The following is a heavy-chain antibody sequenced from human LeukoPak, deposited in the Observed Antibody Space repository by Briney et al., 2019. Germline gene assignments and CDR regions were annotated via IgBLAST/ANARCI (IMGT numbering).Heavy chain of an antibody. CDR1: GFTFSSYA. CDR2: ISGSGGTT. Sequence: GGSLRLSCAASGFTFSSYAMSWVRQAPGKGLEWVSAISGSGGTTYYADSVKGRFTISRDNSKNTLYLQMNSLRAEDTAVYYCAKGVIVVVPAAPFDYWGQGTLVTVSS. V-gene: IGHV3-23*01. D-gene: IGHD2-2*01. CDR3: AKGVIVVVPAAPFDY. J-gene: IGHJ4*02.